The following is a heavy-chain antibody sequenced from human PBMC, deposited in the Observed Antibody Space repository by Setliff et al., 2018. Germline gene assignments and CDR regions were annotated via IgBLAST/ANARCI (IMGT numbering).Heavy chain of an antibody. CDR1: GYTFTNYW. Sequence: HGESLKISCKGSGYTFTNYWIAWVRQMPGKGLEYMGIIYPADSDTTYSPSFQGQVTISADKSINTAYLQWSSLKASDTAIYYCARVGPLTDDAFDIRGQGTMVTVSS. CDR2: IYPADSDT. V-gene: IGHV5-51*01. J-gene: IGHJ3*02. CDR3: ARVGPLTDDAFDI. D-gene: IGHD1-26*01.